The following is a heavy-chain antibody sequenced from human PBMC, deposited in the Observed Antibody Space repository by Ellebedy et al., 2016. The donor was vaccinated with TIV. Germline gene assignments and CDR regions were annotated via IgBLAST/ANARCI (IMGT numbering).Heavy chain of an antibody. V-gene: IGHV4-59*04. D-gene: IGHD6-6*01. Sequence: SETLSLXXTVSGGSISSYYWSWIRQPPGKGLEWIGYIYHSGSTYYNPSLKSRVTMSVDTSKNQFSLKLSSVTAADTAVYYCARDRYSSSSYFDYWGQGTLVTVSS. CDR2: IYHSGST. CDR3: ARDRYSSSSYFDY. J-gene: IGHJ4*02. CDR1: GGSISSYY.